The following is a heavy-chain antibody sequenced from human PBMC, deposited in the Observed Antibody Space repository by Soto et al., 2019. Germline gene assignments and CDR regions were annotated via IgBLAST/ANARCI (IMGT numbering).Heavy chain of an antibody. D-gene: IGHD4-17*01. CDR2: INHSGST. CDR1: GGSFSGYY. V-gene: IGHV4-34*01. J-gene: IGHJ3*02. Sequence: SETLSLTCAVYGGSFSGYYWSWIRQPPGKGLEWIGEINHSGSTNYNPSLKSRVTISVDTSKNQFSLKLSSVTAADTAVYYCARHGRTTYPWDAFEIWGQGTMVTVSS. CDR3: ARHGRTTYPWDAFEI.